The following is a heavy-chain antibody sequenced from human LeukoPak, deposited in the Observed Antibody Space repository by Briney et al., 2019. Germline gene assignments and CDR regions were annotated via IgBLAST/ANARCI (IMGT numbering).Heavy chain of an antibody. V-gene: IGHV3-53*01. Sequence: GGSLRLSCAASGFIFNYYGMHWVRQAPGKGLEWVSVIYSSGNTYYANSVKGRFTISRDNSRNTLYLQMNGLRADDTAVYYCARERNHIVLTSYYFDYWGQGTLVTVSS. CDR3: ARERNHIVLTSYYFDY. J-gene: IGHJ4*02. CDR2: IYSSGNT. D-gene: IGHD5-12*01. CDR1: GFIFNYYG.